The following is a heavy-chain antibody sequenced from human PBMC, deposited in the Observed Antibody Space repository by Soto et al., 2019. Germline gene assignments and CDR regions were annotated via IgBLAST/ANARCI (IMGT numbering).Heavy chain of an antibody. CDR1: GFTFSSYA. J-gene: IGHJ4*02. V-gene: IGHV3-23*01. CDR3: AKDITMIVVVITGNFDY. Sequence: GGSLRLSCAASGFTFSSYAMSWVRQAPGKGLEWVSAISGSGGSTYYADSVKGRFTISRDNSKNTLYLQMNSLRAEDTAVYYCAKDITMIVVVITGNFDYWGQGTLVTVSS. D-gene: IGHD3-22*01. CDR2: ISGSGGST.